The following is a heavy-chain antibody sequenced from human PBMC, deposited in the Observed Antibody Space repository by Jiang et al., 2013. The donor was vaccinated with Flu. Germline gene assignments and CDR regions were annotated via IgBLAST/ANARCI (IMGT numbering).Heavy chain of an antibody. Sequence: GSGLVKPSETLSLTCTVSGGSVSSGSYYWSWIRQPPGKGLEWIGYIYYSGSTNYNPSLKSRVTISVGTSKNQFSLKLSSVSAADTAIYYCAMYSSGWYNFDSWGQGALFPVSS. V-gene: IGHV4-61*01. CDR1: GGSVSSGSYY. CDR2: IYYSGST. D-gene: IGHD6-19*01. J-gene: IGHJ4*02. CDR3: AMYSSGWYNFDS.